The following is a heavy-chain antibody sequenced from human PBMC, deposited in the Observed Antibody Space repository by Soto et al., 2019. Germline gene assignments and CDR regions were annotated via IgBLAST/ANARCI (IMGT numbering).Heavy chain of an antibody. D-gene: IGHD2-21*01. V-gene: IGHV3-23*01. CDR1: GFTFSSSA. Sequence: PGGSLRLSCTASGFTFSSSAMSWVRHVPGQGLEWVASISENGGSRGGTYYADSVKGRFTVSRDNSKNTLYLQVDSLREADTALYYCASAKAVVIAALGIWGQGTMVTVSS. CDR2: ISENGGSRGGT. J-gene: IGHJ3*02. CDR3: ASAKAVVIAALGI.